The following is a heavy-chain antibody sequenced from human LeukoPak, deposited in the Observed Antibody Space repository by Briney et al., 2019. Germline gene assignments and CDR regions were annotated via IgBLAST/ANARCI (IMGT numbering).Heavy chain of an antibody. CDR3: AGVRGDY. Sequence: GGSLRLSCAASGFTFSSYWMSWVRQAPGKGREWVSSISSSSSYIYYADSVKGRFTISRDNAKNSLYLQMNSLRAEDTAVYYCAGVRGDYWGQGTLVTVSS. CDR2: ISSSSSYI. V-gene: IGHV3-21*01. CDR1: GFTFSSYW. J-gene: IGHJ4*02.